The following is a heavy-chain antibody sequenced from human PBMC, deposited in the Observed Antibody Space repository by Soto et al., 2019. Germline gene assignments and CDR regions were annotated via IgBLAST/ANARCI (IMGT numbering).Heavy chain of an antibody. D-gene: IGHD6-6*01. CDR1: GYTFTSYG. J-gene: IGHJ2*01. V-gene: IGHV1-18*01. CDR3: AKDYEEYSSQFIWYFDL. Sequence: QVQLVQSGAEVKKPGASVKVSCKASGYTFTSYGINWVRQAPGQGLEWMGWISNYNGNTNYAQRLQGRVTMTTDTSTSTAYMELRSLRSDATAGYYCAKDYEEYSSQFIWYFDLWGRGTLVTVSS. CDR2: ISNYNGNT.